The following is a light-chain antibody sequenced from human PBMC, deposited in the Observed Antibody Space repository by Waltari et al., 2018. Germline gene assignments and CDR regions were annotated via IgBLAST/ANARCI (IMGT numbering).Light chain of an antibody. CDR2: AAS. Sequence: DIQMTQSPSSLSASVGDRVTISCRASKNIRSYLSWYQQKPGVAPKLVIYAASTLQSGVPYRFSGSGSGTNFTLTITGLQAEDFAPYFCQASYTTPYSFGQGTKVEIK. CDR1: KNIRSY. CDR3: QASYTTPYS. V-gene: IGKV1-39*01. J-gene: IGKJ2*03.